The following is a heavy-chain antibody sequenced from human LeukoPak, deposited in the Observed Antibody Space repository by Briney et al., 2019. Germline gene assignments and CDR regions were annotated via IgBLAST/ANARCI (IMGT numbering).Heavy chain of an antibody. CDR3: ARGGFGTTSSYYFDY. CDR2: ISSSSSYI. CDR1: GFTFSSYE. J-gene: IGHJ4*02. V-gene: IGHV3-21*01. D-gene: IGHD1-7*01. Sequence: GGSLRLSCAASGFTFSSYEMNWVRQAPGKGLEWVSSISSSSSYIYYADSVKGRFTISRDNAKNSLYLQMNSLRAEDTAVYYCARGGFGTTSSYYFDYWGQGTLVTVSS.